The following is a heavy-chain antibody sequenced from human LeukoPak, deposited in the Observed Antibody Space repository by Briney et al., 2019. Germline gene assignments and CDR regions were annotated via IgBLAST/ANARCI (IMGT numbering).Heavy chain of an antibody. J-gene: IGHJ4*02. CDR1: GFTFSTYD. CDR2: ISYDGSNK. V-gene: IGHV3-30*18. D-gene: IGHD5-18*01. CDR3: AKAGVDTAMALDY. Sequence: GGSLRLSCAASGFTFSTYDMNWVRQAPGKGLEWVAVISYDGSNKYYADSVKGRFTISRDNSKNTLYLQMNSLRAEDTAVYYCAKAGVDTAMALDYWGQGTLVTVSS.